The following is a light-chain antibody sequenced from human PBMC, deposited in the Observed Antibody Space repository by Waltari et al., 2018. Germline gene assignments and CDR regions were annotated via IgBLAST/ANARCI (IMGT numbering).Light chain of an antibody. Sequence: SSVLTQPPSVSVAPGQTATITCGGNNIGSKSVHWYQQKPGQAPVLVVYDDDVRPPGIPERISGSNSANTASLTIIRVEVGDEAAYFCQVWDNYADLVIFGGGTKLTVL. CDR1: NIGSKS. V-gene: IGLV3-21*02. CDR2: DDD. CDR3: QVWDNYADLVI. J-gene: IGLJ2*01.